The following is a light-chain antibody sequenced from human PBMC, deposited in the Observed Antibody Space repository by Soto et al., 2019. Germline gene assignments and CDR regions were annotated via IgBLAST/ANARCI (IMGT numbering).Light chain of an antibody. CDR3: SSYTSSGTRV. J-gene: IGLJ1*01. Sequence: QSALTQPASVSGSPGQSITISCTGTTSDVGGYNFVSWYQLDPGKAPKLMIFEVSNRPSGVSNRFSGSKSGNTASLTISGLQAEDEADYYCSSYTSSGTRVFGTGTKLTVL. CDR1: TSDVGGYNF. CDR2: EVS. V-gene: IGLV2-14*01.